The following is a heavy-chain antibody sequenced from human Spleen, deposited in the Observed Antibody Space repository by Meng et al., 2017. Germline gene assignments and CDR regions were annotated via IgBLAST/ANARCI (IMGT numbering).Heavy chain of an antibody. CDR2: IYYSGST. CDR3: ASVHTATTNPYFDY. J-gene: IGHJ4*02. D-gene: IGHD5-24*01. CDR1: GGSISSGDYY. V-gene: IGHV4-30-4*01. Sequence: QVQLQASGPGLVKPSQTLSLTCTVSGGSISSGDYYWGWIRQPPGRGLEWVGYIYYSGSTYYNPSLRSRVTISVDTSKTQSSLILTSATAADTAVYFCASVHTATTNPYFDYWLQGTLVTVSS.